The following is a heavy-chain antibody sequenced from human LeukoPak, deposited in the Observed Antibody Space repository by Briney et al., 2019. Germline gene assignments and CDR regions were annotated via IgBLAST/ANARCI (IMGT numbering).Heavy chain of an antibody. J-gene: IGHJ4*02. D-gene: IGHD5-18*01. CDR3: XXGASPLNTAMVTSDY. V-gene: IGHV4-34*01. Sequence: SETLSLTCAVYGGSFSGYYWSWIRQPPGKGLEWIGEINHSGSTNYNPSLKSRVTISVDTSKNQFSLKLSSVTAADTAVYYCXXGASPLNTAMVTSDYWGQGTLVTVSS. CDR2: INHSGST. CDR1: GGSFSGYY.